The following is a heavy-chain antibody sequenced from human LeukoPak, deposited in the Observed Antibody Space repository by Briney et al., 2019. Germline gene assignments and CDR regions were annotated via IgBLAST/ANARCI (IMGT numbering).Heavy chain of an antibody. CDR1: GGSMRSYY. CDR2: VYYSGST. Sequence: SETLSLTCTVSGGSMRSYYWSWIRQPPGKGLEWIGYVYYSGSTNYNPSLKSRVTISVDTSKNQFSLNLSSVTAADTAVYYCARPYSSGNLDAFDIWGQGTMVTVSS. D-gene: IGHD6-19*01. V-gene: IGHV4-59*08. CDR3: ARPYSSGNLDAFDI. J-gene: IGHJ3*02.